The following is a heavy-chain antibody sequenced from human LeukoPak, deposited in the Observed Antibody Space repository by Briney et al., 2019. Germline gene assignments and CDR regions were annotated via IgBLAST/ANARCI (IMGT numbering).Heavy chain of an antibody. CDR2: ISYDGSNK. V-gene: IGHV3-30*18. CDR3: AKDLRVNCSGGSCYDWFDP. Sequence: GGPLRLSCAASGFTFSSYGMHWVRQAPGKGLEWVAVISYDGSNKYYADSVKGRFTISRDNSKNTLYLQMNSLRAEDTAVYYCAKDLRVNCSGGSCYDWFDPWGQGTLVTVSS. J-gene: IGHJ5*02. CDR1: GFTFSSYG. D-gene: IGHD2-15*01.